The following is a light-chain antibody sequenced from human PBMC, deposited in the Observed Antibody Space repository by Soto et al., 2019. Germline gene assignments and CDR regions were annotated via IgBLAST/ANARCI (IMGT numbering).Light chain of an antibody. CDR3: CSYTGSYTYV. CDR2: DVG. J-gene: IGLJ1*01. V-gene: IGLV2-11*01. CDR1: SSDVGGYNH. Sequence: QSALTQPRSVSGSPGQSVTVSCTGTSSDVGGYNHVSWYQQHPGRAPKFMVYDVGKRPSAVRDRVSGSKSGNTASLPISGLEAEDGADCYCCSYTGSYTYVFGAGTKVTVL.